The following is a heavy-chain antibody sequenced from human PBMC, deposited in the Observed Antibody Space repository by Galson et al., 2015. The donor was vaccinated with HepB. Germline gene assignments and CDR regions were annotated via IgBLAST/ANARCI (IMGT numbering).Heavy chain of an antibody. D-gene: IGHD2-2*02. Sequence: SLRVSCAASGFTFNTYAMNWVRQAPGKGLEWVAVILYDGSNEYYADSVKGRFTVSRDNSKSTLYLQMNSLRVEDTAVYYCARDEVQGVRPAAISFDYWGQGTVVTVSS. CDR1: GFTFNTYA. J-gene: IGHJ4*02. V-gene: IGHV3-30-3*01. CDR2: ILYDGSNE. CDR3: ARDEVQGVRPAAISFDY.